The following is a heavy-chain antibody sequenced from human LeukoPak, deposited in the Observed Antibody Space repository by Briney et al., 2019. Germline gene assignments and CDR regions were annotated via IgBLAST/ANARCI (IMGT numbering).Heavy chain of an antibody. V-gene: IGHV5-51*01. D-gene: IGHD7-27*01. J-gene: IGHJ6*02. CDR2: IFPGDSDT. Sequence: GESLMISCKGSGYSFPSYWIAWVRQTPGKGLEWVGMIFPGDSDTRYSPSFRGQVTISADRSINTAHLQWASLRASDTAMYYCARVSTGADMYFFYGMDVWGQGTTVSVSS. CDR3: ARVSTGADMYFFYGMDV. CDR1: GYSFPSYW.